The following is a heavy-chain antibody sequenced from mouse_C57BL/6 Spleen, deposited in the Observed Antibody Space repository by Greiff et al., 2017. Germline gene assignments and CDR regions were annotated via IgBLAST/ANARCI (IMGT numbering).Heavy chain of an antibody. Sequence: EVQLQQSGAELVRPGASVKLSCTASGFNIKDDYMHWVKQRPEPGLEWIGRIDPENGDTEYASKFQGKATRTADTSSNTAYLQLSSLASADTAVYYCTTYTMVTGWFAYWGQGTLVTVSA. J-gene: IGHJ3*01. D-gene: IGHD2-2*01. CDR3: TTYTMVTGWFAY. V-gene: IGHV14-4*01. CDR2: IDPENGDT. CDR1: GFNIKDDY.